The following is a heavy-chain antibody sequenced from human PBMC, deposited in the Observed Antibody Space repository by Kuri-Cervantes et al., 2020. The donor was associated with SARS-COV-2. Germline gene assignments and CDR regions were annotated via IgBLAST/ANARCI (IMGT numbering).Heavy chain of an antibody. CDR2: IYYSGST. CDR3: ARTARHFDL. J-gene: IGHJ2*01. CDR1: GGPISSYY. V-gene: IGHV4-59*12. Sequence: ESLKISCAVSGGPISSYYWSWIRQPPGKGLEWIGYIYYSGSTNYNPSLKSRVIISVDTSKNQFSLKVSSVTAADTAVYYCARTARHFDLWGRGTLVTVSS. D-gene: IGHD5-18*01.